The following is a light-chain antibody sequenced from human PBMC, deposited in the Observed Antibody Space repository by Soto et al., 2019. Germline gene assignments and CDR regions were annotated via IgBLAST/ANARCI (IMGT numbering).Light chain of an antibody. CDR3: CAYAGSSTVYV. J-gene: IGLJ1*01. CDR1: SSDFGSYNL. CDR2: EVS. V-gene: IGLV2-23*02. Sequence: QSVVTQPASVSGSPGQSITISCTGTSSDFGSYNLVSWYQQHPGKAPKLMIYEVSKRPSGVSNRFSGSKSGNTASLTISGLQADDEADYDCCAYAGSSTVYVFGTGTKVTVL.